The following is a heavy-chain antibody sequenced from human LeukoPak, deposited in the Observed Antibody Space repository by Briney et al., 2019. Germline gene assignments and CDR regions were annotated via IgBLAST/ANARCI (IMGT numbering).Heavy chain of an antibody. CDR1: GGTFISYA. D-gene: IGHD3-22*01. V-gene: IGHV1-69*01. CDR2: IIPIFGTA. Sequence: ASVKVSCKASGGTFISYAISWVRQAPGQGLEWMGGIIPIFGTANYAQKFQGRVTITADESTSTAYMELSSLRSEDTAVYYCASPYYYDSSGYYQTHDYYYYYGMDVWGQGTTVTVSS. J-gene: IGHJ6*02. CDR3: ASPYYYDSSGYYQTHDYYYYYGMDV.